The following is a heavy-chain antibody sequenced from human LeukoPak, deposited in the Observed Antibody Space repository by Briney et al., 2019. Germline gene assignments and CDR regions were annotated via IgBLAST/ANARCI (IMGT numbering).Heavy chain of an antibody. CDR2: FYASESS. CDR1: GGSFSVYY. Sequence: SETLSLTCAVYGGSFSVYYWSWIRQPAGKGLEWIGRFYASESSNYNPSLESRVTMSVDTSKNQFSLKLTSVTAADTAVYYCAKEGREFDSTGSRYFYYYMDVWGKGTTVTVSS. CDR3: AKEGREFDSTGSRYFYYYMDV. J-gene: IGHJ6*03. V-gene: IGHV4-4*07. D-gene: IGHD1-14*01.